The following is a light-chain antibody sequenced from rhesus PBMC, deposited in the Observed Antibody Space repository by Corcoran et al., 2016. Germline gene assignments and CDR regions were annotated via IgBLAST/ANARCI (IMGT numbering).Light chain of an antibody. CDR1: SSDVGAYDY. V-gene: IGLV2-23*02. CDR3: GSYAGNNAFI. J-gene: IGLJ1*01. Sequence: QAALTQPPSVSGSPVQSVTISCTGTSSDVGAYDYVSWYQHSPGTAPELMIYEVTVRPSGVSDRFSGSKSGNTASLTISGLQPEDEADYFCGSYAGNNAFIFGSGTRLTVL. CDR2: EVT.